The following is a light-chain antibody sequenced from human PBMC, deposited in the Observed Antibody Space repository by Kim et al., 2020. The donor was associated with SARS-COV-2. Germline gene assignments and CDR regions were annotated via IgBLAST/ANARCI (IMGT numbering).Light chain of an antibody. V-gene: IGLV1-44*01. J-gene: IGLJ1*01. CDR1: NSNTETKS. Sequence: GQRVTIPCSGSNSNTETKSVNWYQQLTGTAPKFLISNDNHRPSGVPDRFSGSKSGTSASLAISGLQSEDEAHYYCAAWDDSLKGYVFGTGTKVTVL. CDR3: AAWDDSLKGYV. CDR2: NDN.